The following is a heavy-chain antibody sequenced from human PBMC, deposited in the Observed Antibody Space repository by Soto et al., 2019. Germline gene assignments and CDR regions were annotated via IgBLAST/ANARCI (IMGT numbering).Heavy chain of an antibody. V-gene: IGHV3-30*04. Sequence: GSLRLSCAASGFTFSSYAMHWVRQAPGKGLEWVAVISYDGSNKYYADSVKGRFTISRDNSKNTLYLQMNSLRAEDTAVYYCARDRHDYGGNDAFDIWGQGTMVTVSS. CDR1: GFTFSSYA. D-gene: IGHD4-17*01. CDR2: ISYDGSNK. J-gene: IGHJ3*02. CDR3: ARDRHDYGGNDAFDI.